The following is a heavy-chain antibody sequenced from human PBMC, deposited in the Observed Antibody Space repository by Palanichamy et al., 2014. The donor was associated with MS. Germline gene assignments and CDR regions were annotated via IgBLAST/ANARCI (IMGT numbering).Heavy chain of an antibody. CDR2: IRYDGSNK. CDR1: GFTFSSYG. Sequence: QVQLVESGGGVVQPGGSLRLSCVASGFTFSSYGIHWVRQAPGKGLEWVAFIRYDGSNKLYADSVKGRFAISRDNSKNTLYLQMNSLRAEDTALYYCAKVNYYDMGDAFDIWGQGTMVTVS. D-gene: IGHD3-22*01. V-gene: IGHV3-30*02. CDR3: AKVNYYDMGDAFDI. J-gene: IGHJ3*02.